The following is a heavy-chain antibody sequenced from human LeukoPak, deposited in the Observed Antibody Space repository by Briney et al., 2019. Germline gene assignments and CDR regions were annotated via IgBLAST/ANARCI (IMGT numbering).Heavy chain of an antibody. D-gene: IGHD6-13*01. CDR3: ARDRGHIAAAEYFDY. Sequence: GGPLRLSCAASGFTFSSYAMHWVRQAPGKGLEWVAVISYDGSNKYYADSVKGRFTISRDNSKNTLYLQMNSLRAEDTAVYYCARDRGHIAAAEYFDYWGQGTLVTVSS. V-gene: IGHV3-30-3*01. J-gene: IGHJ4*02. CDR1: GFTFSSYA. CDR2: ISYDGSNK.